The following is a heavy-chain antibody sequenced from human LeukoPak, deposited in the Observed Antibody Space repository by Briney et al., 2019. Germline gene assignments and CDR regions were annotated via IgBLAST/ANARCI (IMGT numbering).Heavy chain of an antibody. J-gene: IGHJ4*02. Sequence: GPSLRISCAASGFSFSSYAMTWVRQAPGKGLDCVSTISSSGGDTFYADSVKGRFTISRDNSKNTPYLQMNSLRAEDTAVYYCAKAPPYTKYFESWGQGTLVTVSS. CDR2: ISSSGGDT. CDR3: AKAPPYTKYFES. V-gene: IGHV3-23*01. CDR1: GFSFSSYA. D-gene: IGHD2-8*01.